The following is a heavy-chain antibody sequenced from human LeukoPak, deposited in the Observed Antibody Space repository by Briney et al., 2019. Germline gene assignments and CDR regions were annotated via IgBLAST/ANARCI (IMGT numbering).Heavy chain of an antibody. Sequence: PSETLSLTCTVSGCSISSSSYYWGWLRQPPGKGLEWIGEINHSGSTNYNPSLKSRVTMSVDTSKNQCSPKLSSVTAAGTAVYYCASSSGSTMDDWGQGTLVTVSS. J-gene: IGHJ4*02. V-gene: IGHV4-39*07. CDR1: GCSISSSSYY. CDR2: INHSGST. CDR3: ASSSGSTMDD. D-gene: IGHD6-19*01.